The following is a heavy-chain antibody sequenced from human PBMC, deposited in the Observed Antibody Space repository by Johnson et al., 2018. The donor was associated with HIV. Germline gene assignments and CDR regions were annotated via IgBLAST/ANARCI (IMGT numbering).Heavy chain of an antibody. Sequence: HVQLVESGGGLVQPGRSLRLSCAASGFTFSSYAMHWVRQAPGKGLEWVAVISSDGRNKYYADSVKGRFTISRDNSKNTLNLQMNSLRVEDTAVYYCAKEGGGDTELHFWNAFDIWGQGTMVTVSS. J-gene: IGHJ3*02. CDR3: AKEGGGDTELHFWNAFDI. CDR2: ISSDGRNK. D-gene: IGHD3-16*01. V-gene: IGHV3-30-3*01. CDR1: GFTFSSYA.